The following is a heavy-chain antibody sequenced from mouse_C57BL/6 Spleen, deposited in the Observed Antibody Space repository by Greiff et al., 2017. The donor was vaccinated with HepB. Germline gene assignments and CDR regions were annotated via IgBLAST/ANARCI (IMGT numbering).Heavy chain of an antibody. V-gene: IGHV5-4*01. J-gene: IGHJ4*01. Sequence: DVQLVESGGGLVKPGGSLKLSCAASGFTFSSYAMSWVRQTPEKRLEWVATISDGGSYTYYPDNVKGRFTISRDNAKNNLYLQMSHLKSEDTAMYYCARVLYYYGSSYYAMDYWGQGTSVTVSS. CDR2: ISDGGSYT. D-gene: IGHD1-1*01. CDR1: GFTFSSYA. CDR3: ARVLYYYGSSYYAMDY.